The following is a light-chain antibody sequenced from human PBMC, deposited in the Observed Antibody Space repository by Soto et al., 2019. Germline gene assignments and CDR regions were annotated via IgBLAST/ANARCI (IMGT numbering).Light chain of an antibody. CDR1: QTVSSNQ. CDR3: QQYGSPPYT. Sequence: EIVLTQSPGTLSLSPGERATLSCRASQTVSSNQLAWYQQRPGRAPRLLFYGASSRATGVPDRFSGSGSGTDFTRTITRLEPEDFAVYFCQQYGSPPYTFGQGARLEIK. CDR2: GAS. V-gene: IGKV3-20*01. J-gene: IGKJ2*01.